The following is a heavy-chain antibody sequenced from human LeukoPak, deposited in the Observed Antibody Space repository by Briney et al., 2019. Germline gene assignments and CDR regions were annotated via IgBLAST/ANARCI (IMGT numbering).Heavy chain of an antibody. CDR3: ARSSRLVINYFDY. D-gene: IGHD3-9*01. Sequence: ASVKVSCKASAYTFTSYGISWARQAPGQGLEWMGWIRAYNGDTNYAQKLQGRVTMTTDTSTSTAYMELRSLRSDDTAVYYCARSSRLVINYFDYWGQGTLVTVSS. V-gene: IGHV1-18*01. CDR1: AYTFTSYG. J-gene: IGHJ4*02. CDR2: IRAYNGDT.